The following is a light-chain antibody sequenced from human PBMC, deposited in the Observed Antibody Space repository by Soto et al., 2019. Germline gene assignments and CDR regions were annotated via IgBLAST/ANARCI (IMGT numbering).Light chain of an antibody. V-gene: IGLV2-8*01. CDR3: SSYAGKYIIV. Sequence: QSALTQPASVSGSPGQSITISCTGTNSDVGGDNFVSWYQQYPGKAPKLMIYEVSKRPSGVPDRFSGSKSGNTASLTISGLQAEDEADYYCSSYAGKYIIVFGTGTKLTVL. J-gene: IGLJ1*01. CDR1: NSDVGGDNF. CDR2: EVS.